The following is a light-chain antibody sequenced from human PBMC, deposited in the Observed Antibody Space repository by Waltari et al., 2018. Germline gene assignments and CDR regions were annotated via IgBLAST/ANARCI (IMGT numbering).Light chain of an antibody. J-gene: IGKJ2*01. CDR3: QHSYTPSYT. CDR2: WAS. CDR1: QSVLFPSNSKNY. V-gene: IGKV4-1*01. Sequence: DIVMTQSPDSLAVSLGGRATINCKSSQSVLFPSNSKNYLAWYQQKPGQPPKLLIYWASTRASGVPDRFSGSGSGTPFTLTIIILQAEDVAVYYCQHSYTPSYTFGHRTKLEI.